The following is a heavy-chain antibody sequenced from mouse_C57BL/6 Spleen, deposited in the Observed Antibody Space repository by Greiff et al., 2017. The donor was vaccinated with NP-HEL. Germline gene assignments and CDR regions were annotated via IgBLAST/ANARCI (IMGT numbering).Heavy chain of an antibody. CDR1: GYTFTSYW. V-gene: IGHV1-5*01. D-gene: IGHD1-1*01. CDR3: TIDPLITTVVVPRDY. CDR2: IYPGNSDT. J-gene: IGHJ2*01. Sequence: EVKLMESGTVLARPGASVKMSCKTSGYTFTSYWMHWVKQRPGQGLEWIGAIYPGNSDTSSKQKFKGKAKLTAVTSARTAYMELSSLTNEDSAVYYCTIDPLITTVVVPRDYWGQGTTLTVSS.